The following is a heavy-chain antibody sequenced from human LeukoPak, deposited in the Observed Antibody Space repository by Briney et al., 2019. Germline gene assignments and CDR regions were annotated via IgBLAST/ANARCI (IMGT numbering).Heavy chain of an antibody. CDR2: ISYDGSNK. J-gene: IGHJ4*02. CDR3: ARDPKAFGEFHFDY. CDR1: GFTFSTYA. D-gene: IGHD3-10*01. Sequence: GGSLRLSCAASGFTFSTYAMHWVRQAPGKGLEWVAVISYDGSNKYYADSVKGRFTISRDNSKNTLYLQMNSLRAEDTAVYYCARDPKAFGEFHFDYWGQGTLVTVSS. V-gene: IGHV3-30-3*01.